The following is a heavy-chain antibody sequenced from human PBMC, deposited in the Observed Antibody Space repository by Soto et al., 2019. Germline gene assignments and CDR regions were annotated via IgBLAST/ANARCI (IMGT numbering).Heavy chain of an antibody. Sequence: PSETLSLTCAVYGGSFSGYYWSWIRQPPGKGLEWIGEINHSGSTNYNPSLKSRVTISVDTSKNQFSLKLSSVTAADTAVYYCARHTRGSSGYQKPHYYYYYYMDVWGKGTTVTVSS. V-gene: IGHV4-34*01. CDR2: INHSGST. CDR3: ARHTRGSSGYQKPHYYYYYYMDV. D-gene: IGHD3-3*01. CDR1: GGSFSGYY. J-gene: IGHJ6*03.